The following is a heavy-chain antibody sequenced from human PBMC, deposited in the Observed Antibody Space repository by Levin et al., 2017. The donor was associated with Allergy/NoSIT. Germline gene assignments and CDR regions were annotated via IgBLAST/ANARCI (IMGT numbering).Heavy chain of an antibody. D-gene: IGHD3-10*01. Sequence: GGSLRLSCAASGFTFSSYGMHWVRQAPGKGLEWVAVISYDGSNKYYADSVKGRFTISRDNSKNTLYLQMNSLRAEDTAVYYCAKSGSGMVRGVKGAFDSWGQGTMVTVSS. V-gene: IGHV3-30*18. CDR1: GFTFSSYG. J-gene: IGHJ3*02. CDR3: AKSGSGMVRGVKGAFDS. CDR2: ISYDGSNK.